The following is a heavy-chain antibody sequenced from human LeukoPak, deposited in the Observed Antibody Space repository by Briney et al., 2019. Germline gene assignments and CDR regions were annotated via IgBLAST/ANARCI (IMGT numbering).Heavy chain of an antibody. CDR1: GFTFSSNA. Sequence: GGSLRLSCAASGFTFSSNAMNWVRQAPGKGLEWVSSISGGNTMYADSVKGRFTIFRDISKNTLYLQMNSLRAEDTAVYYCAKDLPGRGWASHYWGQGTLVTVSS. CDR3: AKDLPGRGWASHY. J-gene: IGHJ4*02. CDR2: ISGGNT. V-gene: IGHV3-23*01. D-gene: IGHD6-19*01.